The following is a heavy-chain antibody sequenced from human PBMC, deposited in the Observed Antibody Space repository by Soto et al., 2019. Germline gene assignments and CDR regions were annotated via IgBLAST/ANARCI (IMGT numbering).Heavy chain of an antibody. Sequence: PGGSLRLSCAASGFTFSSYAMTWVRQAPGKGLEWVSSISGDGGNTYHADSVKGRFTISRDNSKNTLYLQMISLRAEDTAVYYCAKLVDSSSFAWGQGTLVTVSS. V-gene: IGHV3-23*01. CDR3: AKLVDSSSFA. D-gene: IGHD6-6*01. CDR2: ISGDGGNT. CDR1: GFTFSSYA. J-gene: IGHJ4*02.